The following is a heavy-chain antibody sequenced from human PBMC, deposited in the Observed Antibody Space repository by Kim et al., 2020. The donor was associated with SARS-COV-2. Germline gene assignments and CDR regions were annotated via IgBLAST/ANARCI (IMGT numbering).Heavy chain of an antibody. J-gene: IGHJ4*02. D-gene: IGHD6-19*01. V-gene: IGHV4-59*13. CDR2: IYYSGST. Sequence: SETLSLTCTVSGDSISNYYWSWIRQPPGKGLEWIGYIYYSGSTKYNPSLKSRVTISVDTSKNQFSLKLSSVTAADTAVYYCARVYGSAWYFDSWGQGTLVTVSS. CDR1: GDSISNYY. CDR3: ARVYGSAWYFDS.